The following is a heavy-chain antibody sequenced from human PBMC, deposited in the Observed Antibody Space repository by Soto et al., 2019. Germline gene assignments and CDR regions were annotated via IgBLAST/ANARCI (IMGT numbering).Heavy chain of an antibody. CDR1: GYTFTTYG. CDR3: AREPVAGIWFDP. CDR2: INAYNGNT. V-gene: IGHV1-18*01. Sequence: QVQLVQSGAEVKKPGASVKVSCKASGYTFTTYGISWVRQAPGQGLEWMGWINAYNGNTNYAQKLQGRVTMTTDSATSTAYVERRSLRSDDTAVYYCAREPVAGIWFDPWGQGTLVTVSS. J-gene: IGHJ5*02. D-gene: IGHD6-19*01.